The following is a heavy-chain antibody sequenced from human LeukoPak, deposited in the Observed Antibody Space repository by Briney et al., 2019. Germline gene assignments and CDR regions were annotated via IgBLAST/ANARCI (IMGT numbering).Heavy chain of an antibody. CDR1: GGTFSSCT. CDR2: IIPILGTA. D-gene: IGHD3-22*01. CDR3: ARNSPDSSGFYSYNYYYMDV. V-gene: IGHV1-69*16. Sequence: GASVKVSCKASGGTFSSCTISWVRRAPGQGLEWMGGIIPILGTANYAQKFQGRVTMTRDMSTSTVYMELSSLRSEDTAVYYCARNSPDSSGFYSYNYYYMDVWGKGTTVTVSS. J-gene: IGHJ6*03.